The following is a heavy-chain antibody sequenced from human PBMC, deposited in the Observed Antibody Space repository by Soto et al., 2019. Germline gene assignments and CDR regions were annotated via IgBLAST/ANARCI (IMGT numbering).Heavy chain of an antibody. J-gene: IGHJ6*02. CDR1: GFTFSSYS. Sequence: LRLSCAASGFTFSSYSMNWVRQAPGKGLEWVSYISSSSSTIYYADSVKGRFTISRDNAKNSLYLQMNSLRDEDTAVYYCARDYQGSNSSSIRSPQVYGMDVWGQGTTVTVSS. V-gene: IGHV3-48*02. D-gene: IGHD6-6*01. CDR2: ISSSSSTI. CDR3: ARDYQGSNSSSIRSPQVYGMDV.